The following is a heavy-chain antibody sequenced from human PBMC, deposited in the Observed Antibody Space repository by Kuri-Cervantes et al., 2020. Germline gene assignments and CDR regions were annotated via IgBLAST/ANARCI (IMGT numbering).Heavy chain of an antibody. D-gene: IGHD3-3*01. Sequence: GESLKISCAASGFTFTTYAMHWVRQAPAKGLEWVAVISYDGNNEYYADYVKGRFTISRDKSKNTLYLQMNSLRAEDTAVYYCARGLRFVEWLSPSYYSYSMAVWGKETTVTVSS. V-gene: IGHV3-30-3*01. CDR3: ARGLRFVEWLSPSYYSYSMAV. CDR1: GFTFTTYA. J-gene: IGHJ6*03. CDR2: ISYDGNNE.